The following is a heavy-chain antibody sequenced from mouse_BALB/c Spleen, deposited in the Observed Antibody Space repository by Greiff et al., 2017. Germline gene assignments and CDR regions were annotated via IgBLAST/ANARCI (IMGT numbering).Heavy chain of an antibody. J-gene: IGHJ4*01. V-gene: IGHV2-6-2*01. Sequence: VKLEESGPDLVAPSQSLSITCTVSGFSLTSYGVHWVRQPPGKGLEWLVVIWSDGSTTYNSALKSRLSISKDNSKSQVFLKMNSLQTDDTAMYYCARHRYYGSSPYYAMDYWGQGTSVTVSS. CDR3: ARHRYYGSSPYYAMDY. CDR2: IWSDGST. D-gene: IGHD1-1*01. CDR1: GFSLTSYG.